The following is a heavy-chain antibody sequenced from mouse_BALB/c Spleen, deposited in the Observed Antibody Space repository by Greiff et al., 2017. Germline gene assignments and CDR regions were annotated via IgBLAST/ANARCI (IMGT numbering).Heavy chain of an antibody. CDR3: ARIGGYGYDFDV. J-gene: IGHJ1*01. Sequence: QVTLKESGPGILQPSQTLSLTCSFSGFSLSTSGMSVGWIRQPSGKGLEWLAHIWWNDDKYYNPALKSRLTISKDTSNNQVFLKIASVVTADTATDYCARIGGYGYDFDVWGAGTTVTVSS. V-gene: IGHV8-8*01. D-gene: IGHD1-2*01. CDR2: IWWNDDK. CDR1: GFSLSTSGMS.